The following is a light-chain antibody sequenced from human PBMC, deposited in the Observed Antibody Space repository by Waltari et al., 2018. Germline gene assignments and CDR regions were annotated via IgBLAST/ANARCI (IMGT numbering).Light chain of an antibody. Sequence: QSALTQTAPVSGSPGQSITISCSGTSSDIGNYNLVSWYQQHPGKAPTLIIYDVNKRPSGVSNRFSGSKSGNTAFLTISGLQTADEADYYCSSYAGSAISVFGGGTKLTVL. CDR2: DVN. CDR3: SSYAGSAISV. CDR1: SSDIGNYNL. V-gene: IGLV2-23*02. J-gene: IGLJ3*02.